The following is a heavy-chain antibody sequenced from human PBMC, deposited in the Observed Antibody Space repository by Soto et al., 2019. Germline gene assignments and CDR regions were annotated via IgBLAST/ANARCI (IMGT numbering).Heavy chain of an antibody. CDR3: ATDCSGGSCYGASGMDV. Sequence: QVQLEQSGAEVKKPGSSVKVSCKASGGTFGRYAISWVRRAPGQSLAWMGQITAGFGATDLAQMFQGRVTITADKSTTTVYMELSSLRSDDTAVYYCATDCSGGSCYGASGMDVWGQGTTVTVSS. CDR2: ITAGFGAT. CDR1: GGTFGRYA. J-gene: IGHJ6*02. V-gene: IGHV1-69*06. D-gene: IGHD2-15*01.